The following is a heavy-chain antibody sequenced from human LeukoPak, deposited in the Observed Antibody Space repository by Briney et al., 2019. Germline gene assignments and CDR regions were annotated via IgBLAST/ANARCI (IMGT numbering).Heavy chain of an antibody. Sequence: GGSLTLSCAASGFTFSSYSMNWGRQAPGKGLEWLSYISSSSDTIYYAGSVKGRFTISRDNAKNALYLQMNSLSDEDTAVYSCASRSSGWPHSDYWGQGTLVTVSS. J-gene: IGHJ4*02. CDR3: ASRSSGWPHSDY. CDR2: ISSSSDTI. CDR1: GFTFSSYS. V-gene: IGHV3-48*02. D-gene: IGHD6-19*01.